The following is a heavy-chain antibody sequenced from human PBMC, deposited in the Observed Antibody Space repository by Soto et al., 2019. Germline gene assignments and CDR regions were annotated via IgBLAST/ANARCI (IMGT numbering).Heavy chain of an antibody. Sequence: EVQLLESGGGLVQPGGSLRLSCAASGFTFSSYAMSWVRQAPGKGLEWVSAISGSGGSTYYADSVKGRYTISRDNSKNTLYLQMNSLRAEDTAVYYCANSDDDDFYNCVYWGQGTLVTVSS. V-gene: IGHV3-23*01. D-gene: IGHD1-20*01. CDR2: ISGSGGST. CDR1: GFTFSSYA. J-gene: IGHJ4*02. CDR3: ANSDDDDFYNCVY.